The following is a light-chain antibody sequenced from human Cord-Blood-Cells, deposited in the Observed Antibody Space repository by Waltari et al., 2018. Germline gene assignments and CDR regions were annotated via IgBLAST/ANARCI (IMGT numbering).Light chain of an antibody. CDR3: QQYNNWPPWT. V-gene: IGKV3-15*01. Sequence: EIVMTQSPATLSVSPGERATLSCRASQSVSSNLAWYHQKPGQAPRLLIYGASTRSTGMPARFSGSGSGTEFTLTISSLQSADFAVYYCQQYNNWPPWTFGQGTKVEIK. CDR2: GAS. CDR1: QSVSSN. J-gene: IGKJ1*01.